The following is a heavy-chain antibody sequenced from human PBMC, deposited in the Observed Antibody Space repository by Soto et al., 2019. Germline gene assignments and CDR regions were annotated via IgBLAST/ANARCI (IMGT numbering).Heavy chain of an antibody. J-gene: IGHJ3*02. V-gene: IGHV4-30-4*01. CDR2: IHNTGSA. Sequence: QVRLQESGPGLVKPSQTLSLTCTVSGGSIISGNYFWSWVRQTPGKGLEWIAYIHNTGSAHYNPSRESRVAMSIDTSENQFSLRLTSVTAADTVVYDCAREVIAPQPGAEGFEIWGQGTMVTGSS. CDR1: GGSIISGNYF. CDR3: AREVIAPQPGAEGFEI. D-gene: IGHD1-26*01.